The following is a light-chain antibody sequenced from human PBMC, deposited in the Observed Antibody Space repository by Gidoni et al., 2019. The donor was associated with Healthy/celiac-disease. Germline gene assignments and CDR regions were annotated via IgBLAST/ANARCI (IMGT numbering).Light chain of an antibody. CDR2: CAS. J-gene: IGKJ5*01. V-gene: IGKV4-1*01. CDR1: QSVLYSSNNKNY. Sequence: DIVLTQSSDSLAVSLGERATINGKSSQSVLYSSNNKNYLAWYQQKPGQPPKLLIYCASTRESGVPDRFSGSGSGTDFTLTISSLQAEDVAVYYCQQYYSTPITFGQGTRLEIK. CDR3: QQYYSTPIT.